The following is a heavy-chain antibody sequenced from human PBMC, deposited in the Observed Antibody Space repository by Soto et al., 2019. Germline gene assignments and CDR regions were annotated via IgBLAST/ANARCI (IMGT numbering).Heavy chain of an antibody. Sequence: EVQLVESGGGLVQPGRSLRLSCAASGFTFDDYAMHWVRQAPGKGLEWVSGIHWNSGTTGYADSVRGRFTISRDNAKNSLYLQMNSLRGEDTALCHCVKTTGRTGWDHFDSWGQGTLVTVSS. D-gene: IGHD3-10*01. V-gene: IGHV3-9*01. CDR1: GFTFDDYA. J-gene: IGHJ4*02. CDR3: VKTTGRTGWDHFDS. CDR2: IHWNSGTT.